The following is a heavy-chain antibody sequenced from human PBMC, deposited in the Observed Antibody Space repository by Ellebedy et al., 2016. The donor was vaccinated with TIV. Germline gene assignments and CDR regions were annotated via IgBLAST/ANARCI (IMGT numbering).Heavy chain of an antibody. Sequence: GGSLRLSCAASGFTFSSYAMSWVRQAPGKGLEWVSAISGSGGSTYYADSVKGRFTNSRDNSKNTLYLQMNSLRAEDTAVYYCAKSGGYSYGSRAFDYWGQGTLVTVSS. CDR1: GFTFSSYA. CDR2: ISGSGGST. CDR3: AKSGGYSYGSRAFDY. J-gene: IGHJ4*02. V-gene: IGHV3-23*01. D-gene: IGHD5-18*01.